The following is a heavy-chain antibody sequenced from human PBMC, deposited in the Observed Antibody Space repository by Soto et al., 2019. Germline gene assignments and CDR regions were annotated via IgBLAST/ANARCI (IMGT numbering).Heavy chain of an antibody. CDR2: INEYGSVI. CDR3: TRDIGGRGAY. J-gene: IGHJ4*02. V-gene: IGHV3-74*01. Sequence: GVCLRLSCAASGFTFSSYGMHWVLQVPGKGLVWVSRINEYGSVINYADSVKGRFTIFRDNSKNTLYLEMNSLRAEDAAVYYCTRDIGGRGAYWGQGTLVTVSS. CDR1: GFTFSSYG. D-gene: IGHD3-16*01.